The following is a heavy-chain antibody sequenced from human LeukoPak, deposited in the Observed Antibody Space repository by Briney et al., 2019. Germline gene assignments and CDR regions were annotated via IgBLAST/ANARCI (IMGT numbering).Heavy chain of an antibody. V-gene: IGHV4-39*07. D-gene: IGHD4-11*01. CDR2: IYYSGST. Sequence: ISTVSGGSISSSSYYWGWIRQPPGKGLEWIGSIYYSGSTYYNPSLKSRVTISVDTSKNQFSLKLSSVTAADTAVYYCARDHSRGGWFDPWGQGTLVTVSS. J-gene: IGHJ5*02. CDR3: ARDHSRGGWFDP. CDR1: GGSISSSSYY.